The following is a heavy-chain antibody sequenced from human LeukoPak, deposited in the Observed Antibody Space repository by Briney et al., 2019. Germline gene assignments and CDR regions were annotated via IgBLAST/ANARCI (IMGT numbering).Heavy chain of an antibody. CDR2: NNAGNGNT. V-gene: IGHV1-3*01. D-gene: IGHD6-13*01. J-gene: IGHJ6*02. Sequence: GASVKVSCKASGYTFTSYAMHWVRQAPGQRLEWMGWNNAGNGNTKYSQKFQGRVTITRDTSASTAYMELSSLGSEDTAVYYCASTYSSSWYPDPNYYYYGMDVWGQGTTVTVSS. CDR1: GYTFTSYA. CDR3: ASTYSSSWYPDPNYYYYGMDV.